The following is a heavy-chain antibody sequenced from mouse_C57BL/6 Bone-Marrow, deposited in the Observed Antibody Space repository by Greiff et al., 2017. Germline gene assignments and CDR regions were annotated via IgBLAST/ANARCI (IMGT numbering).Heavy chain of an antibody. Sequence: QVQLKESGAELVKPGASVKLSCKASGYTFTEYTIHWVKQRSGQGLEWIGWFYPGSGSIKYNEKFKDKATLTADKSSSTVYMGLSRLTSEDSAVYFCARHEDRDDYERAWFAYWGQGTLVTVSA. D-gene: IGHD2-4*01. J-gene: IGHJ3*01. CDR2: FYPGSGSI. CDR3: ARHEDRDDYERAWFAY. CDR1: GYTFTEYT. V-gene: IGHV1-62-2*01.